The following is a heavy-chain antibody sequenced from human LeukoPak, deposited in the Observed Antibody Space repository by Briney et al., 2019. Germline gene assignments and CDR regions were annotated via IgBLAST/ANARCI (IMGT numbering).Heavy chain of an antibody. J-gene: IGHJ3*02. V-gene: IGHV1-18*01. CDR1: GFSFPSYG. D-gene: IGHD1-1*01. Sequence: ASVKVSCKASGFSFPSYGISWVRQAPGQGLEWIGWITAYDGDTNYAEKFEGRVTMATDTSTSTASMELWSLRSDDTAIYYCARDYQLPSGPDVFDIWGQGTVVTVSS. CDR2: ITAYDGDT. CDR3: ARDYQLPSGPDVFDI.